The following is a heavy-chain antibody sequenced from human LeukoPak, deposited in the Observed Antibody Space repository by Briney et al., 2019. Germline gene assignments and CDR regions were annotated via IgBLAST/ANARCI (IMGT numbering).Heavy chain of an antibody. D-gene: IGHD6-6*01. CDR1: GFTFSDYY. J-gene: IGHJ4*02. CDR2: ISSSGSTI. Sequence: PGGSLRLSCAASGFTFSDYYMSWIRQAPGRGLGWVSYISSSGSTIYYADSVKGRFTISRDNAKNSLYLQMNSLRAEDTAVYYCARYSSSPLFDYWGQGTLVTVSS. V-gene: IGHV3-11*04. CDR3: ARYSSSPLFDY.